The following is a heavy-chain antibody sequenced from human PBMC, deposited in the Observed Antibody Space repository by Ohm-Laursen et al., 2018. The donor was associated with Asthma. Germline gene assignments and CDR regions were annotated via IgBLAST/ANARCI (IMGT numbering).Heavy chain of an antibody. V-gene: IGHV3-9*01. CDR3: AKAHSSGWKAETFDI. CDR1: GFTFDDYA. Sequence: SLRLSCAASGFTFDDYAMHWVRQAPGKGLEWVSGISWNSGSIGYADSVKGRFTISRDNAKNSLYLQMNSLGAEDTALYYCAKAHSSGWKAETFDIWGQGTMVTVSS. D-gene: IGHD6-19*01. CDR2: ISWNSGSI. J-gene: IGHJ3*02.